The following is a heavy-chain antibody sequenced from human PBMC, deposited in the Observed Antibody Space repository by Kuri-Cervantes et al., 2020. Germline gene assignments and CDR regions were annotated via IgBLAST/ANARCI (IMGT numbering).Heavy chain of an antibody. Sequence: GSLRLSCAVYGGSFSGYYWSWIRQPPGKGLEWIGEINHSGSTNYNPSLKSRVTISVDTSKNQFSLKLSSVTAADTAVYYRARGLLVRRRQGMNAFDIWGQGTMVTVSS. D-gene: IGHD3-10*01. J-gene: IGHJ3*02. V-gene: IGHV4-34*01. CDR3: ARGLLVRRRQGMNAFDI. CDR2: INHSGST. CDR1: GGSFSGYY.